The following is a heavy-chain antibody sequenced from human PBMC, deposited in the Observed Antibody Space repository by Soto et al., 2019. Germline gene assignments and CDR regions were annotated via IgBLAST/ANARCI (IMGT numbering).Heavy chain of an antibody. V-gene: IGHV3-23*01. CDR1: GFTFSSYA. CDR2: ISGSGGST. D-gene: IGHD1-1*01. Sequence: EVQLLESGGGLVQPGGSLRLSCAASGFTFSSYAMSWVRQAPGKGLEWVSAISGSGGSTYYADSVKGRFTISRDNSKNTLYLQMHSLRAEDTAVYYCAKVPGGEVEPYYYYYYYMDVWGKGTTVTVSS. J-gene: IGHJ6*03. CDR3: AKVPGGEVEPYYYYYYYMDV.